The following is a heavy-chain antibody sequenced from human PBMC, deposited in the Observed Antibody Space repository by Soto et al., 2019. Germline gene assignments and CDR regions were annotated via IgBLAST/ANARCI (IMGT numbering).Heavy chain of an antibody. J-gene: IGHJ4*02. Sequence: QVQVVQSGAKVKEPGASVKVSCKTSGYTLTYYGVGWVRQAPGQGLEWMGWIGAYSGNTNYAQNLQGRVAMTTDTSTSTVYMELRSLRSEDTAVYYCATTVTKGQFDYWGQGTLVTVSS. CDR3: ATTVTKGQFDY. CDR2: IGAYSGNT. CDR1: GYTLTYYG. D-gene: IGHD4-17*01. V-gene: IGHV1-18*01.